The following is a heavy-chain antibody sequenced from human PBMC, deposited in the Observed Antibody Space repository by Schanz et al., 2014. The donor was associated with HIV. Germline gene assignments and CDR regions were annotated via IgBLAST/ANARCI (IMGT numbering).Heavy chain of an antibody. J-gene: IGHJ6*02. D-gene: IGHD4-4*01. CDR2: IVVGSGNT. CDR3: ARDRAYSNYPYGMDV. V-gene: IGHV1-58*01. Sequence: QMQLVQSGPEVKKPGTSVKVSCKASGFTFTSSAVQWVRQARGQRLEWIGWIVVGSGNTNYAQKFQERVTITRDMSTSTAYMELSSLRSEDTAVYYCARDRAYSNYPYGMDVWGQGTTVTVS. CDR1: GFTFTSSA.